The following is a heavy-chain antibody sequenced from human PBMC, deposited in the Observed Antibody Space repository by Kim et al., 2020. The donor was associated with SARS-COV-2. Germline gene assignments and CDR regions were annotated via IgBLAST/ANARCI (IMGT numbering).Heavy chain of an antibody. D-gene: IGHD3-3*01. V-gene: IGHV4-59*08. Sequence: SETLSLTCTVSGGSISSYYWSWIRQPPGKGLEWIGYIYYSGSTNYNPSLKSRVTISVDTSKNQFSLKLSAVPAADTAVYYCARQLGTYDFWSGPTSHGM. J-gene: IGHJ6*01. CDR3: ARQLGTYDFWSGPTSHGM. CDR1: GGSISSYY. CDR2: IYYSGST.